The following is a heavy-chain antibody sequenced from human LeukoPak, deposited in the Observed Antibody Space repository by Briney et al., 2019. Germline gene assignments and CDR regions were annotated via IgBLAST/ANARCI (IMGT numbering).Heavy chain of an antibody. CDR2: INPNSGGT. V-gene: IGHV1-2*02. Sequence: ASVKVSCKASGYTFTGYYMHWVRQAPGQGLEWMGWINPNSGGTNYAQKFQGRVTMTRDTSISTAYMELSRLRSDDTAVYYCARISGGLCKSTSCYPDDYWGQGTLVTVSS. J-gene: IGHJ4*02. CDR3: ARISGGLCKSTSCYPDDY. CDR1: GYTFTGYY. D-gene: IGHD2-2*01.